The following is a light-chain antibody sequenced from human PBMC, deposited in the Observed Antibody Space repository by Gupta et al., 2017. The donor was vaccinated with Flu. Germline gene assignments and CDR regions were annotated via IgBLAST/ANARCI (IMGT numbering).Light chain of an antibody. CDR1: QNINNW. CDR2: KAS. CDR3: QQYKSYVT. J-gene: IGKJ5*01. Sequence: PPTSAASGGSGITTTRRANQNINNWLAWYQQKPGKAPHLLNDKASTLKSGVPSRFSGSGTGTEFTLTISRLQPDDFASYYCQQYKSYVTFGQGTRLDIK. V-gene: IGKV1-5*03.